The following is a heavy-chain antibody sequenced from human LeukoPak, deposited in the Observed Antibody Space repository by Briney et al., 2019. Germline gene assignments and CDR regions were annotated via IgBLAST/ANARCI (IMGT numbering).Heavy chain of an antibody. CDR2: FDPEDGET. CDR3: ARTVTNWFDP. V-gene: IGHV1-24*01. CDR1: GYTLTELS. Sequence: GASVKVSCKVSGYTLTELSMHWVRQAPGKGLEWMGGFDPEDGETIYAQKFQGRVTMTTDTSTSTAYMELRSLRSDDTAVYYCARTVTNWFDPWGQGTLVTVSS. J-gene: IGHJ5*02. D-gene: IGHD4-17*01.